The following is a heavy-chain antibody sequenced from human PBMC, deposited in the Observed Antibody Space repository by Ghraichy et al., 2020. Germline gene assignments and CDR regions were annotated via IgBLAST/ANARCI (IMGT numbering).Heavy chain of an antibody. V-gene: IGHV3-23*01. D-gene: IGHD1-26*01. Sequence: GESLNISCAASGFTFSSHAMNWVRQAPGKGLEWISIISGSGDFTYHADSVKGRFTISRDNSKNTVYLQMNSPRVEDTAVYYCVQEGGGSYDQRQLAHWGQGTLVTVSS. CDR2: ISGSGDFT. J-gene: IGHJ4*02. CDR1: GFTFSSHA. CDR3: VQEGGGSYDQRQLAH.